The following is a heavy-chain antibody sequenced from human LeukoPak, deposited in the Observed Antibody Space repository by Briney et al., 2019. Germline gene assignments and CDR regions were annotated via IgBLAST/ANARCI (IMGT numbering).Heavy chain of an antibody. CDR2: IYHSGTT. CDR3: LRNPSP. CDR1: GYSITSGYY. Sequence: SETLSLTCTVSGYSITSGYYWGWFRQPPGKGLEWIGSIYHSGTTYYNPSLKSRVTISVDTSKNQFSLKVTSVTAADTAVYYCLRNPSPWGQGTLVTVSS. V-gene: IGHV4-38-2*02. J-gene: IGHJ4*02.